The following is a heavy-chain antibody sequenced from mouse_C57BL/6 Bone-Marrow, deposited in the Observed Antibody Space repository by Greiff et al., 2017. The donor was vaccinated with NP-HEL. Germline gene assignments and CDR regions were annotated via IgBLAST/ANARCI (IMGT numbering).Heavy chain of an antibody. J-gene: IGHJ2*01. CDR1: GFTFSHYY. Sequence: EVKLMESGGGLVQPGGSLKLSCAPSGFTFSHYYTSWFRQTPEMRLEWVAYISNGGGRTYFPDTVHSRFTISSHNATQSLSLQLSLPKSEDTAMYSRARHRSTTITGGYFDYWGQGTPLTVSS. D-gene: IGHD2-4*01. V-gene: IGHV5-12*01. CDR3: ARHRSTTITGGYFDY. CDR2: ISNGGGRT.